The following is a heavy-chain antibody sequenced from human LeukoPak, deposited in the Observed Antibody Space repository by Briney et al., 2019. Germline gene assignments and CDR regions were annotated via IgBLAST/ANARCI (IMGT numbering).Heavy chain of an antibody. CDR3: ARGYYDILAGYYDYYYYYYMDV. V-gene: IGHV1-8*01. J-gene: IGHJ6*03. CDR1: GYTFTSYD. D-gene: IGHD3-9*01. CDR2: MNPNSCNT. Sequence: GASVKVSCKASGYTFTSYDINWVRQATGQGLEWMGWMNPNSCNTGYAQKFQGRVTMTRNTSISTAYMELSSLRSEDTAVYYCARGYYDILAGYYDYYYYYYMDVWGKGTTVTVSS.